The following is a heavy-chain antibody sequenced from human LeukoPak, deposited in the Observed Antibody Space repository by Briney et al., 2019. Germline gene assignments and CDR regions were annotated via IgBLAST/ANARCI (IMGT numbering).Heavy chain of an antibody. CDR2: IYHSGSA. CDR1: GGSISSSNW. CDR3: ARDRDAAGAYFQH. D-gene: IGHD3-10*01. J-gene: IGHJ1*01. Sequence: SETLSLTCAVSGGSISSSNWWSWVRQPPGKGLEWIGEIYHSGSANYNPSLKSRVTISVDKSKNQFSLKLSSVTAADTAVYYCARDRDAAGAYFQHWGQGTLVTVSS. V-gene: IGHV4-4*02.